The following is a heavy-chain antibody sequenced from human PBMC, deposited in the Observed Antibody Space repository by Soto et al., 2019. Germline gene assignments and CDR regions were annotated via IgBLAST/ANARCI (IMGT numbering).Heavy chain of an antibody. V-gene: IGHV1-69*12. CDR3: ASPTKPLYFYYGMDV. CDR1: GGTFSSYA. Sequence: QVQLVQSGAEVKKPGSSVKVSCKASGGTFSSYAISWVRQAPGQGLEWTGGIIPIFGTANYAQKFQGRVTITADESTSTAYMELSSLRSEDTAVYYCASPTKPLYFYYGMDVWGQGTKVTVSS. D-gene: IGHD1-1*01. CDR2: IIPIFGTA. J-gene: IGHJ6*02.